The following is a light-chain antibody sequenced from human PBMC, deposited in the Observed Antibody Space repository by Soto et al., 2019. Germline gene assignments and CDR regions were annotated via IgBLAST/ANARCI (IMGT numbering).Light chain of an antibody. CDR1: QSISSY. CDR3: QQSYSTPMFT. CDR2: AAS. V-gene: IGKV1-39*01. Sequence: DIQMTQSPSSLSASVGDRVTITCRASQSISSYLNWYQQKPGKAPNLLIYAASSLQSGVPSRFSGSGSGTDLTLTISSLQPEDFATYYCQQSYSTPMFTFGPGTKVDIK. J-gene: IGKJ3*01.